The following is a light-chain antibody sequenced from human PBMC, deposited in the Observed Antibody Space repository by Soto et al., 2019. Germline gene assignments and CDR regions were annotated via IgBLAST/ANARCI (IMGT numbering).Light chain of an antibody. CDR2: LEGSGSY. CDR3: ETWDSNTHTV. Sequence: QPVLTQSSSDSASLGFSVKLTCTLSSGHSSYIIAWHQQQPGKAPRYLMKLEGSGSYNKGSGVPDRFSGSSSGADRYLTISNLQFEDEADYYCETWDSNTHTVFGGGTKLTVL. CDR1: SGHSSYI. J-gene: IGLJ3*02. V-gene: IGLV4-60*02.